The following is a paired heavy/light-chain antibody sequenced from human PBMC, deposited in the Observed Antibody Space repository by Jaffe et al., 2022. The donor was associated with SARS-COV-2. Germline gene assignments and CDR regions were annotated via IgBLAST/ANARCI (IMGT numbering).Heavy chain of an antibody. CDR3: WVASTRGGGYYFDY. Sequence: QVQLVQSGAEVKKPGASVKVSCKASGYTFTGYYMHWVRQAPGQGLEWMGWINPNSGGTNYAQKFQGRVTMTRDTSISTAYMELSRLRSDDTAVYYCWVASTRGGGYYFDYWGQGTLVTVSS. CDR2: INPNSGGT. V-gene: IGHV1-2*02. D-gene: IGHD2-15*01. J-gene: IGHJ4*02. CDR1: GYTFTGYY.
Light chain of an antibody. CDR1: SLRSYY. V-gene: IGLV3-19*01. J-gene: IGLJ1*01. CDR3: NSRDSSGYV. Sequence: SSELTQDPAVSVALGQTVRITCQGDSLRSYYASWYQQKPGQAPVLVIYGKNNRPSGIPDRFSGSSSGNTASLTITGAQAEDEADYYCNSRDSSGYVFGTGTKVTVL. CDR2: GKN.